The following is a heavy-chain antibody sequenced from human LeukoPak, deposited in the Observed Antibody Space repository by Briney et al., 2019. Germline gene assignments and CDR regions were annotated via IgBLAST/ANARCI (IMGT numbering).Heavy chain of an antibody. CDR1: GFTFSSYA. J-gene: IGHJ5*01. V-gene: IGHV3-23*01. CDR3: ARLYSSGWSDS. CDR2: FGAAGGGT. Sequence: EPGGSLRLSCAASGFTFSSYALNWVRQAPGKGLEWVSSFGAAGGGTYYADSVQGRFTMSRHNSKNTLYLQMNSLRAEDTAIYFCARLYSSGWSDSWGQGTLVTVSS. D-gene: IGHD3-22*01.